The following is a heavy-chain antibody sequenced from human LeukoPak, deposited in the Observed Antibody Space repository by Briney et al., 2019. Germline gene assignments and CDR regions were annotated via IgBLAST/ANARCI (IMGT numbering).Heavy chain of an antibody. J-gene: IGHJ4*02. Sequence: PGGSLRLSCAASGFTFSSYSMNWVRQAPGKGLEWVSSISSSSSYIYYADSVKGRFTISRDNAKNSLYLQMNSLKAEDTAVYYCARDLRVRSGYDTWGQGTLVTVSS. CDR2: ISSSSSYI. CDR1: GFTFSSYS. CDR3: ARDLRVRSGYDT. D-gene: IGHD5-12*01. V-gene: IGHV3-21*01.